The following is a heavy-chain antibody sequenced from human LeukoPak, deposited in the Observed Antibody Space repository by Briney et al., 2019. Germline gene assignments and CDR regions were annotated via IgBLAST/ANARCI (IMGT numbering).Heavy chain of an antibody. J-gene: IGHJ3*02. CDR1: GGPLTSYY. CDR2: IYYRGST. D-gene: IGHD5-12*01. Sequence: ASETLSLTCAVSGGPLTSYYWSWIRQPPGKGLEWIGFIYYRGSTNYNPSLESRATISVDTSKNRFSLKLSSVTAADTAVYYCARDRYSGYDGFGAFDIWGQGTMVTVSS. CDR3: ARDRYSGYDGFGAFDI. V-gene: IGHV4-59*01.